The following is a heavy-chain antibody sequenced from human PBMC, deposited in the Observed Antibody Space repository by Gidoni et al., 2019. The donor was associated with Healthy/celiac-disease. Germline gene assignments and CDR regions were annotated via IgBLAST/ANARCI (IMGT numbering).Heavy chain of an antibody. Sequence: QVQLVESGGGVVQPGRSLRLSCAASVFTFSSYGMHWVRQAPGKGLEWVAVISYDGSNKYYADSVKGRFTISRDNSKNTLYLQMNSLRAEDTAVYYCAKDPGGYGDYGDYCSQGTLVTVSS. CDR3: AKDPGGYGDYGDY. V-gene: IGHV3-30*18. CDR1: VFTFSSYG. CDR2: ISYDGSNK. J-gene: IGHJ4*02. D-gene: IGHD4-17*01.